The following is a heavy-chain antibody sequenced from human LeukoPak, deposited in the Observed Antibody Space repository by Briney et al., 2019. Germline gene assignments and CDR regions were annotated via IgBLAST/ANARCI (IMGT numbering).Heavy chain of an antibody. CDR2: ISGSGSDT. CDR3: AKGGYSYGSNLYYFDY. J-gene: IGHJ4*02. Sequence: GGSLRLSCAASGXSFSSYAMRWVRQAPGKGLEWVSAISGSGSDTFYADSVKGRFTVSRDNSKNTLYLQMNSLRAEDTAVYYCAKGGYSYGSNLYYFDYGGQGTLVTVSS. CDR1: GXSFSSYA. D-gene: IGHD5-18*01. V-gene: IGHV3-23*01.